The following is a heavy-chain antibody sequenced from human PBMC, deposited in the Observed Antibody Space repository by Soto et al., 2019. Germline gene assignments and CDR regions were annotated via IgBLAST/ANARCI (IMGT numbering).Heavy chain of an antibody. CDR1: GFTFDNYA. D-gene: IGHD6-19*01. J-gene: IGHJ4*02. CDR3: ARVSSSGWDFDY. V-gene: IGHV3-23*01. Sequence: EVQLLDSGGGLVQPGGSLRLSCAASGFTFDNYAMTWVRQVPGKGLAWVSAISAGGSSAYYADSARGRFIISRDNSKNTLFLQMNTLRAVDTGVYYCARVSSSGWDFDYWGQGPLVTVSS. CDR2: ISAGGSSA.